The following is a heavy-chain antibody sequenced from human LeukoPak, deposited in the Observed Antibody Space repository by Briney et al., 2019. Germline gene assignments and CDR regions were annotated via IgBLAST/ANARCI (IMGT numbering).Heavy chain of an antibody. CDR2: ISPSGDIT. V-gene: IGHV3-23*01. CDR3: AKDSHWILFDD. Sequence: PGGTLRLSCAASGFTFSNNGMNWVRQAPGKGLEWVSGISPSGDITYYADSVKGRFTISRDNSKNTLYLQMNSLRDEDTAVYYCAKDSHWILFDDWGQGTLVTVSS. CDR1: GFTFSNNG. J-gene: IGHJ4*02. D-gene: IGHD2-2*03.